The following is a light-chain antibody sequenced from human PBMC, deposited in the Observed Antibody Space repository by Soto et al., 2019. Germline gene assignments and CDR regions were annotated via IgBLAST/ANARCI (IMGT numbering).Light chain of an antibody. V-gene: IGKV3D-20*01. CDR2: DTS. CDR1: HTISSVY. Sequence: IVSARSAAFLSLAPGERATLSCGASHTISSVYLAWYQHKPGLAPRLLIYDTSIRATGIPDRFTGSGSGTDFTLTISRLEPEDFAVYYCQQYDTSLTYGGGTKVDIK. J-gene: IGKJ4*01. CDR3: QQYDTSLT.